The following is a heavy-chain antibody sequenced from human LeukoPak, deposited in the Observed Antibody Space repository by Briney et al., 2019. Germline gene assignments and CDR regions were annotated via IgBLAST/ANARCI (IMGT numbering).Heavy chain of an antibody. CDR1: GYTFTSYA. J-gene: IGHJ6*02. CDR3: ARGLDVGAPPDYYYYGMDV. Sequence: ASVKVSCKASGYTFTSYAMHWVRQAPGQRLEWMGWINAGNGNTKYSQKFQGRVTITRDTSASTAYMELSSLRSEDTAVYYCARGLDVGAPPDYYYYGMDVWGQGTTVTVSS. CDR2: INAGNGNT. D-gene: IGHD1-26*01. V-gene: IGHV1-3*01.